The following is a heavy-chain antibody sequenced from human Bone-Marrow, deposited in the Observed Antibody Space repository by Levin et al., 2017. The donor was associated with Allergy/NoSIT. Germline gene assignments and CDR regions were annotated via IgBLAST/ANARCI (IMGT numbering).Heavy chain of an antibody. CDR2: ISGSGGST. J-gene: IGHJ4*02. CDR1: RFTFSSSA. V-gene: IGHV3-23*01. Sequence: LSLTCAASRFTFSSSAMSWVRQAPGKGLEWVSTISGSGGSTYYADSVKGRFTISRDNSKNTLYLQMNSLRAEDTAVYYCAKGGSLFDYWGQGTLVTVSS. CDR3: AKGGSLFDY.